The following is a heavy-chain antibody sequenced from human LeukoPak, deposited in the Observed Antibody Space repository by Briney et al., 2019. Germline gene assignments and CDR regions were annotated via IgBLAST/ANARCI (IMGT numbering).Heavy chain of an antibody. CDR1: GFTFDDYA. CDR2: ISWNSGSI. J-gene: IGHJ1*01. Sequence: GGSLRLSCAASGFTFDDYAMHWVRQAPGKGLEWVSGISWNSGSIGYADSVKGRFTISRDNAKNSLYLQMNSLRAEDTALYYCASSDWQRLVGYFQHWGQGTLVTVSS. D-gene: IGHD6-13*01. V-gene: IGHV3-9*01. CDR3: ASSDWQRLVGYFQH.